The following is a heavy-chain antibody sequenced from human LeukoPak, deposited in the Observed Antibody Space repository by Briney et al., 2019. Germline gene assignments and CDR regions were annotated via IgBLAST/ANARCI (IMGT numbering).Heavy chain of an antibody. J-gene: IGHJ4*02. D-gene: IGHD3-9*01. CDR1: GGSISSGSYY. Sequence: SETLSLTCTVSGGSISSGSYYWSWIRQPAGKGLEWIGRIYTSGSTNYNPSLKSRVTISVDTSKNQFSLKLSSVTAADTAVYYCARDGDILTGYYAYWGQGTLVTVSS. CDR2: IYTSGST. V-gene: IGHV4-61*02. CDR3: ARDGDILTGYYAY.